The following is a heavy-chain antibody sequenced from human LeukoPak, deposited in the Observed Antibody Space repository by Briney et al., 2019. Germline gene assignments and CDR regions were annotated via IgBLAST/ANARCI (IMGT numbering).Heavy chain of an antibody. CDR3: ARTSLGEFYFDY. D-gene: IGHD3-16*01. V-gene: IGHV4-31*03. J-gene: IGHJ4*02. CDR1: GGSISSGGYY. CDR2: IYYSGST. Sequence: SQTLSLTCTVSGGSISSGGYYWSWIRQHPGKGLEWIGYIYYSGSTYYNPSLKSRVTISVDTYKNQFSLKLSSVTAADTAVYYCARTSLGEFYFDYWGQGTLVTVSS.